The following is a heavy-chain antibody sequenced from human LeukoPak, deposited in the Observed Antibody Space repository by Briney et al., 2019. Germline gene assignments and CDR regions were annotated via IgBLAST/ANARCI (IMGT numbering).Heavy chain of an antibody. CDR3: ARRYYNMDV. CDR2: IYTGGNT. J-gene: IGHJ6*02. Sequence: GRSLRLSCAAIEFTFSNFGMNGVRQAPGKGLEWVSVIYTGGNTYYADSVKGRFSISRDVPKNTVNLQMNSLRAEDTAVYYCARRYYNMDVWGQGTTVTVSS. CDR1: EFTFSNFG. V-gene: IGHV3-66*04.